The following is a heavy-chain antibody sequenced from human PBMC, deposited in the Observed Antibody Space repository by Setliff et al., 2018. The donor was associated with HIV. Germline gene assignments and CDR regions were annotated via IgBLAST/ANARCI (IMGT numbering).Heavy chain of an antibody. Sequence: ASVKVSCKASGYTFTGYYMHWVRQAPGQGLEWMGWINPNSGGTNYAQKFQGRVTMTRDTSISTAYMELSRLRSDDTAVYYCARDRAPIIAVPGTRGFDDWGQGTLVTVSS. V-gene: IGHV1-2*02. CDR2: INPNSGGT. D-gene: IGHD6-19*01. CDR3: ARDRAPIIAVPGTRGFDD. CDR1: GYTFTGYY. J-gene: IGHJ4*02.